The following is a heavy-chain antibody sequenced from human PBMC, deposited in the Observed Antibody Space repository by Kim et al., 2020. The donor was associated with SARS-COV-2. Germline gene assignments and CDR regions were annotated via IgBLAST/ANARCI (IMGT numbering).Heavy chain of an antibody. CDR3: MKGGWGWIWDH. V-gene: IGHV3-23*01. CDR1: GFTFTGYA. D-gene: IGHD2-2*03. Sequence: GGSLRLSCTTSGFTFTGYAMSWVRQAPGKGLEWVSSIDGSDGTTYYVDPVKGRFTISRDNSKNTQYLQMNSLRADDTAVYYCMKGGWGWIWDHWGQGTRVTVSS. J-gene: IGHJ4*02. CDR2: IDGSDGTT.